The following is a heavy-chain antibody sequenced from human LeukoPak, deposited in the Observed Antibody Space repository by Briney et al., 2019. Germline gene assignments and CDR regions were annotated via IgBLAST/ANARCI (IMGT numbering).Heavy chain of an antibody. V-gene: IGHV3-48*01. D-gene: IGHD3-3*02. CDR3: ASIFGYGNYYYYMDV. J-gene: IGHJ6*03. CDR1: GFTFSSYS. Sequence: GGSLRLSCAASGFTFSSYSLNWLRQAPGKGLEWVSYISSSSSTIYYADSVKGRFTISRDNAKNSLYLQMNSLRAEDTAVYYCASIFGYGNYYYYMDVWGKGTTVTVSS. CDR2: ISSSSSTI.